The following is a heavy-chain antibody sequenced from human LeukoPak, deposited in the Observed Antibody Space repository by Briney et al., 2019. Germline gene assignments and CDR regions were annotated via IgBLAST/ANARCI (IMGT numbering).Heavy chain of an antibody. CDR1: GGSISSGGYS. V-gene: IGHV4-30-2*03. CDR3: ARGPPRGYYRN. J-gene: IGHJ4*02. CDR2: IYDSGST. Sequence: SETLSLTCAVSGGSISSGGYSWSWIRQPPGKGLEWIGSIYDSGSTYYNPSLKSRVTISVDTSKNQFSLKLSSVTAADTAVYYCARGPPRGYYRNWGQGTLVTVSS. D-gene: IGHD3-3*01.